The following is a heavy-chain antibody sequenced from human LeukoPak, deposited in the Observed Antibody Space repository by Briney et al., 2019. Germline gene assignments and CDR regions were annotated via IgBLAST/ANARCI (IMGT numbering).Heavy chain of an antibody. CDR3: ARGAVATIFFPYYYYGMDV. V-gene: IGHV4-4*07. CDR2: IYTSGST. CDR1: GGSISSYY. Sequence: SETLSLTCTVSGGSISSYYWSWIRQPAGKGLEWIGRIYTSGSTNYNPSLKSRVTMSVDTSKNQFSLKLSSVTAADTAVYYCARGAVATIFFPYYYYGMDVWGQGTTVTVSS. J-gene: IGHJ6*02. D-gene: IGHD5-12*01.